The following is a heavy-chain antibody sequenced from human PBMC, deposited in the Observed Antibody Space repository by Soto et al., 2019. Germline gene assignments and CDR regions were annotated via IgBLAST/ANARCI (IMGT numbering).Heavy chain of an antibody. CDR2: IYYSGST. CDR3: ASGGITGATQPIDY. V-gene: IGHV4-39*01. J-gene: IGHJ4*02. CDR1: GASITTPASY. D-gene: IGHD1-20*01. Sequence: SETLSLTCTVSGASITTPASYWGWVRQPPGKGLEWIGSIYYSGSTYYNPSLKSRVTISVDTSKNQFPLKLSSVTAADTAVYYCASGGITGATQPIDYWGQGTLVTVSS.